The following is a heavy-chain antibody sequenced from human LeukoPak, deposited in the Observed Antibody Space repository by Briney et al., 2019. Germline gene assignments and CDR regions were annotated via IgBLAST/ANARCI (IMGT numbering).Heavy chain of an antibody. D-gene: IGHD2-2*01. J-gene: IGHJ6*04. CDR3: ARLGCSSTSCYDV. CDR2: IYPDDSDT. V-gene: IGHV5-51*01. Sequence: GESLKISCKGSGYSFPSYWIGWVRQVPGKGLEWMAIIYPDDSDTRYSPSFQGQITISADKSIDTAYLQWNSLKASDSAMYYCARLGCSSTSCYDVWGKGTTVTVSS. CDR1: GYSFPSYW.